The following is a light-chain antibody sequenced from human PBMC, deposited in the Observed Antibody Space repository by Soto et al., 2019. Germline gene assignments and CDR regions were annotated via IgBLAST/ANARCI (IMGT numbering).Light chain of an antibody. J-gene: IGKJ4*01. CDR3: QHYDDLPLT. Sequence: DIQMTQSPSSLSASVGDRVTITCQASQDIRNYLNWYQQKPGKAPKLLIYDAFNLQTGVPSRFRGSGYGTDFTFTISSLQPEDIVTYYCQHYDDLPLTFGGGTKEEIK. CDR1: QDIRNY. CDR2: DAF. V-gene: IGKV1-33*01.